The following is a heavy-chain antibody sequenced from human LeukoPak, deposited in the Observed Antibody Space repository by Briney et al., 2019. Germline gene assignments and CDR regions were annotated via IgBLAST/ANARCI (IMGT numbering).Heavy chain of an antibody. CDR3: AKDRLLYDSSGYYFDY. CDR2: ISYDGSNK. V-gene: IGHV3-30*18. D-gene: IGHD3-22*01. CDR1: GFTFNSYG. Sequence: GRSLRLSCAASGFTFNSYGMHWVRQAPGKGLEWVAVISYDGSNKYYADSVKGRYTISRDNSKNTLYLQMNSLRAEDTAVYYCAKDRLLYDSSGYYFDYWGQGTLVTVSS. J-gene: IGHJ4*02.